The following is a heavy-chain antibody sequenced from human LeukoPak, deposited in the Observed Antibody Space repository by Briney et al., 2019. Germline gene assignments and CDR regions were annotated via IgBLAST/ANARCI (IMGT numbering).Heavy chain of an antibody. Sequence: PGGSLRLSCAASGFTFSYYTMNWVRQAPGKGLEWVSSISSTTTYIYYADSVKGRFTISRDNAKNSLYLQMSSLRAEDTAVYYCARDDVAWNDVRWFDPWGQGTLVTVSS. V-gene: IGHV3-21*01. CDR2: ISSTTTYI. J-gene: IGHJ5*02. CDR3: ARDDVAWNDVRWFDP. D-gene: IGHD1-1*01. CDR1: GFTFSYYT.